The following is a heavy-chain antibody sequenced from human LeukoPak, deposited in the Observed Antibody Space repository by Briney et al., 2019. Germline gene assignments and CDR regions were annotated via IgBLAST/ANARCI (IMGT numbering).Heavy chain of an antibody. J-gene: IGHJ5*02. Sequence: SETLSLTCAVYGGSFSGYYWSWIRQPPGKGLEWIGEINHSGSTSYNPSLKSRVTISVDTSKNQFSLKLSSVTAADTAVYYCARGPTLYYYGSGLGPWGQGTLVTVSS. D-gene: IGHD3-10*01. CDR1: GGSFSGYY. V-gene: IGHV4-34*01. CDR3: ARGPTLYYYGSGLGP. CDR2: INHSGST.